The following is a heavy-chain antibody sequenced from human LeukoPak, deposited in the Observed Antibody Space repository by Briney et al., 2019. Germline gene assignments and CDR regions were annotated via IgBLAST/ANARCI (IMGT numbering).Heavy chain of an antibody. D-gene: IGHD4-11*01. CDR2: ISSSSSYI. V-gene: IGHV3-21*01. CDR3: ARERNYRGYYYYGMDV. CDR1: GFTFDDYA. Sequence: GGSLRLSCAASGFTFDDYAMHWVRQAPGKGLEWVSSISSSSSYIYYADSVKGRFTISRGNAKNSLYLQMNSLRAEDTAVYYCARERNYRGYYYYGMDVWGQGTTVTVSS. J-gene: IGHJ6*02.